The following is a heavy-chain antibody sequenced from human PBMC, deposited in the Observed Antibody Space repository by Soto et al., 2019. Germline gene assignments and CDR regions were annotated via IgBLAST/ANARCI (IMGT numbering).Heavy chain of an antibody. CDR1: GFTFSSYA. V-gene: IGHV3-23*01. CDR3: ANLLRTVRSAN. D-gene: IGHD3-10*02. CDR2: ISGSGGST. Sequence: GGSLRLSCAASGFTFSSYAKSWVRQAPGKGLEWVSAISGSGGSTYYADSVKGRFTISRDNSKNTLYLQMNSLRAEDTAVYYCANLLRTVRSANWGQGTLVTVSS. J-gene: IGHJ4*02.